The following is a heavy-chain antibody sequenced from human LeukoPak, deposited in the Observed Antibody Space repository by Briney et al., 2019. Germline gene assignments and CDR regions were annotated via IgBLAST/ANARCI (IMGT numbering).Heavy chain of an antibody. V-gene: IGHV3-23*01. Sequence: GGSLRLSCAASGFTFSSYAMSWVRQAPGKGLEWVSAISGSGGSTYYADSVKGRFTISRDNSKNTLYLQMNSLRAEDTAVYYCAPQSQDFWSGYGYYFDYWGQGTLVTVSS. CDR3: APQSQDFWSGYGYYFDY. D-gene: IGHD3-3*01. CDR2: ISGSGGST. J-gene: IGHJ4*02. CDR1: GFTFSSYA.